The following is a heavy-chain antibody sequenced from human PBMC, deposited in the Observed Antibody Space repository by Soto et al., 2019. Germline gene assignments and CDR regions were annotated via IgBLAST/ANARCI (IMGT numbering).Heavy chain of an antibody. CDR1: GDSVSSPYY. D-gene: IGHD6-19*01. J-gene: IGHJ5*02. CDR3: ARSAGWYAVHA. Sequence: QVQLQESGPGLVKPSGTLSLTCAVSGDSVSSPYYWCWVRLPRGKGLEWIGEVFHTGTTSYNPSLRSRVTISMDKSINQFSLDLSSVTAADTAVYYCARSAGWYAVHAWGPGTLVIVSS. V-gene: IGHV4-4*02. CDR2: VFHTGTT.